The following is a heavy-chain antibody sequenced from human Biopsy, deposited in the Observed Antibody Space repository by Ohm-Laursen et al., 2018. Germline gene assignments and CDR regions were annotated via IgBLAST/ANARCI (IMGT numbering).Heavy chain of an antibody. J-gene: IGHJ1*01. CDR3: AKGRDLRGGAEYFQH. Sequence: ASVSAFWKVSGYTLTGQYLHWARQVRGQGIEWMGWINTHSGTTKFAQDFQGRVTMNRDTSITTAYMELRRLISDDTAVYYCAKGRDLRGGAEYFQHWGQGALVTVSS. V-gene: IGHV1-2*02. CDR1: GYTLTGQY. D-gene: IGHD2-21*01. CDR2: INTHSGTT.